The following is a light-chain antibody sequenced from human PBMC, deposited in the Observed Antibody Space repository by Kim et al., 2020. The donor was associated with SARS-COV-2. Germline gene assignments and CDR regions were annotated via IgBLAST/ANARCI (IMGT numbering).Light chain of an antibody. J-gene: IGKJ4*01. CDR3: QQYSRWPLT. CDR2: GAS. Sequence: SVSPGERATLSCRASQSVYSNLAWYQQRPGQAPRLLIFGASSRATGVPARFSGSGSGTEFTLTISSLQSEDFAVYYCQQYSRWPLTFGGGTKLEI. V-gene: IGKV3-15*01. CDR1: QSVYSN.